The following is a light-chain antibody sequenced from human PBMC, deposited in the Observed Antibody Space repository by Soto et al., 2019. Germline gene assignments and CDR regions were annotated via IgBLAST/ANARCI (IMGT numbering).Light chain of an antibody. CDR1: SSDVGGYDY. J-gene: IGLJ1*01. Sequence: QYALTQPASVSGSPGQSFTSSSTGTSSDVGGYDYVGWYQQHPGKAPKLMIYNVYNRPSGVSFRFSGSKPGNTASLTISGLQTEDEAHYYCTSYTNRYTYVFGTGTQLTVL. V-gene: IGLV2-14*01. CDR3: TSYTNRYTYV. CDR2: NVY.